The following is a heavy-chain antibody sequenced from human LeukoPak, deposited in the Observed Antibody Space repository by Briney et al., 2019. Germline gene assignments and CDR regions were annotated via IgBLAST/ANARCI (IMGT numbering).Heavy chain of an antibody. CDR2: IYPGDSDT. D-gene: IGHD5-24*01. Sequence: GESLKISCKGSGYSFTSYWIGWVRQMPGKGLEWMGIIYPGDSDTRYSPSFQGQVAISADKSISTAYLQWSSLKASDTAMYYCARHRAASVYGDGYRSPPDYWGQGTLVTVSS. CDR3: ARHRAASVYGDGYRSPPDY. CDR1: GYSFTSYW. V-gene: IGHV5-51*01. J-gene: IGHJ4*02.